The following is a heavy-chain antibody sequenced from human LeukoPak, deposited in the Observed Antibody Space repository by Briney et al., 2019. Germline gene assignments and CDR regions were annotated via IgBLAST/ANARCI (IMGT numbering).Heavy chain of an antibody. CDR2: IYGDGST. CDR1: GFTVSNNY. Sequence: GGSLRLSCAASGFTVSNNYMSWVRQAPGKGLEWVSFIYGDGSTYYADSVKGRFTIYGDNSRNTLFLQMNSLRAEDTAVYYCARTGIGVIRYNYYYMDVWGKGTTVTISS. D-gene: IGHD3-10*01. CDR3: ARTGIGVIRYNYYYMDV. V-gene: IGHV3-53*01. J-gene: IGHJ6*03.